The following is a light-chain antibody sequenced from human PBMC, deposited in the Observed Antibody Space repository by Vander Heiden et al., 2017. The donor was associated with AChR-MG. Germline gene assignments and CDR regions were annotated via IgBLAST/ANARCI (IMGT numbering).Light chain of an antibody. CDR1: QSISSW. CDR3: QQEKSYRGT. J-gene: IGKJ1*01. V-gene: IGKV1-5*03. Sequence: DIQMTQSPSTLSASVGDRVTITCRASQSISSWLAWYQQKPGKAPKLLIYKASSLESGVPSRFSGSGSGTEFTLTISSLQPDDIATYYCQQEKSYRGTFGQGTKVEIK. CDR2: KAS.